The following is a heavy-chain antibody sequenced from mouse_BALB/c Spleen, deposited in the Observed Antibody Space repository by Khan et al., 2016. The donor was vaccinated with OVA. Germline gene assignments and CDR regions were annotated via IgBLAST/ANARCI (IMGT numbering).Heavy chain of an antibody. CDR3: ARGGRRAMDY. Sequence: QIQLVQSGPDLKKPGETVKISCKASGYTFTNYGINWVKQAPGQGLKWMGWIYTYTGEPTYADDFKGRFAFSLETSASTAYLQINNLKDEDSATYFCARGGRRAMDYWGQGTSVTVAS. CDR2: IYTYTGEP. J-gene: IGHJ4*01. V-gene: IGHV9-3-1*01. D-gene: IGHD3-3*01. CDR1: GYTFTNYG.